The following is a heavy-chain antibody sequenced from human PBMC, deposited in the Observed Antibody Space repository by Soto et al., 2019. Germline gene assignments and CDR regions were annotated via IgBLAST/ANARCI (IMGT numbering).Heavy chain of an antibody. CDR1: GGSISSYY. CDR3: ARERYYGMDV. Sequence: SETLSLTCTVSGGSISSYYWSGIRQPPGKGLEWIGNIYYSGSTNYNPSLKSRVTISVDTSKNQFSLKLSSVTAADTAVYYCARERYYGMDVWGQGTTVTVSS. J-gene: IGHJ6*02. CDR2: IYYSGST. V-gene: IGHV4-59*01.